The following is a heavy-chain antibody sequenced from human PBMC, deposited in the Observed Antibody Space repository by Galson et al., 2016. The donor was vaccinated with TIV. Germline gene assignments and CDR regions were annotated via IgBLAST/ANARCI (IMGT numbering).Heavy chain of an antibody. CDR3: ARRFYFDN. Sequence: QSGAEVKKPGESLKISCKASGYTLSTYYMHWLRQAPGQGLEWMGIIDPSVGSTTYSQKFQGRVTMTSDTSTSTVYMELTSLKSEDTAVYYCARRFYFDNWGQGTLVTVSS. J-gene: IGHJ4*02. CDR1: GYTLSTYY. V-gene: IGHV1-46*01. CDR2: IDPSVGST.